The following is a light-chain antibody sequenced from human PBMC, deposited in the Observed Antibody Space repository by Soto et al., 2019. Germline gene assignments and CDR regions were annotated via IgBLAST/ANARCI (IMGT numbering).Light chain of an antibody. J-gene: IGLJ2*01. CDR2: EVF. CDR3: CSYTTTSTFV. Sequence: QSALTQPASVSGSPGQSITISCTGTSSDVGGYNYVSWYQQHPGKVPKLMIYEVFRRPSGISDRFSGSKSGNTASLTISGRQAEDEADYYFCSYTTTSTFVFGGGTKVTVL. V-gene: IGLV2-14*03. CDR1: SSDVGGYNY.